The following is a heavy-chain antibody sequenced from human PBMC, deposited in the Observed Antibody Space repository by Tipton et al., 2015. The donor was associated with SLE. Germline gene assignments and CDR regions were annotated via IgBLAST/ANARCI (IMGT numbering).Heavy chain of an antibody. CDR3: ARADLEITPGAPFYDFWSGYYNHAAYFGY. Sequence: GLVKPSETLSLTCAVYGGSFSGYYWSWIRQPPGKGLEWIGEINHSGTTNYNPSLKSRVTISVDTSKNQFSLKLSSVTAADTAVYYCARADLEITPGAPFYDFWSGYYNHAAYFGYWGQGTLVTVSS. J-gene: IGHJ4*02. CDR2: INHSGTT. V-gene: IGHV4-34*01. CDR1: GGSFSGYY. D-gene: IGHD3-3*01.